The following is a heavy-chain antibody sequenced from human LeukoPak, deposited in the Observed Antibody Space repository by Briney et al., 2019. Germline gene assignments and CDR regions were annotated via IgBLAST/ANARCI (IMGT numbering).Heavy chain of an antibody. D-gene: IGHD3-22*01. J-gene: IGHJ4*02. CDR2: ISYDGSNK. CDR1: GFTFSSYG. Sequence: GGSLRLSCAASGFTFSSYGMHWVRQASGKGLEWVAVISYDGSNKYYADSVKGRFTISRDNSKNTLYLQMNSLRAEDTAVYYCARGRSAYYDSSGYYLDWGQGTLVTVSS. V-gene: IGHV3-30*03. CDR3: ARGRSAYYDSSGYYLD.